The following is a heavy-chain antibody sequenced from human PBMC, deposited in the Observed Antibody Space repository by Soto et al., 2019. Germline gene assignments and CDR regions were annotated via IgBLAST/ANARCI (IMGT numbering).Heavy chain of an antibody. J-gene: IGHJ4*02. V-gene: IGHV1-69*06. Sequence: SVKVSCRASGGTFSSYASSWVRQAPGQGLEWMGGIIPIFGTANYAQKFQGRVTITADKSTSTAYMELSSLRSEDTAVYYCASTGDDFWSGYYFRWGQGTLVTVSS. CDR2: IIPIFGTA. CDR1: GGTFSSYA. D-gene: IGHD3-3*01. CDR3: ASTGDDFWSGYYFR.